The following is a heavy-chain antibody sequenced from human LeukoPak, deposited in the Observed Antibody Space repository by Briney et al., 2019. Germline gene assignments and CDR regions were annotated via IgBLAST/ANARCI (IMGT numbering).Heavy chain of an antibody. Sequence: PGGSLRLSCAASGFTFSSYAMHWVRQAPGKGLEWVAVISYDGSNKYYADSVKGRFTISRDNSKNTLYLQMNSLRAEDTAVYYCARGTHTYSSGWYDYWGQGTLVTVSS. J-gene: IGHJ4*02. CDR1: GFTFSSYA. V-gene: IGHV3-30-3*01. CDR3: ARGTHTYSSGWYDY. CDR2: ISYDGSNK. D-gene: IGHD6-19*01.